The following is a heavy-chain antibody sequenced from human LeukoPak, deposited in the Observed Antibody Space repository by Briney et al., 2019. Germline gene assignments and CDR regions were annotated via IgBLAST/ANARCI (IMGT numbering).Heavy chain of an antibody. CDR3: ARVSLGIVGAYYYYYYGMDV. V-gene: IGHV3-7*01. J-gene: IGHJ6*02. CDR1: GFTFSSYA. CDR2: IKQDGSEK. D-gene: IGHD1-26*01. Sequence: GGSLRLSCAASGFTFSSYAMSWVRQAPGKGLEWVANIKQDGSEKYYVDSVKGRFTISRDNAKNSLYLQMNSLRAEDTAVYYCARVSLGIVGAYYYYYYGMDVWGQGTTVTVSS.